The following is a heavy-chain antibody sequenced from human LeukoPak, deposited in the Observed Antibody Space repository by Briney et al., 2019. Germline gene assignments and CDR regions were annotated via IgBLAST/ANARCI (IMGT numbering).Heavy chain of an antibody. Sequence: GGSLRLSCAASGNTFSSYALSWVRQAPGKGLGWVSGSSTSGDSTNYADSVKGRFTISRDNSKNTLYLHKNSLRAEDTAVYYCAKGRGFYDSSGYYYAYYYGMDVWGQGTTVTVSS. CDR2: SSTSGDST. CDR3: AKGRGFYDSSGYYYAYYYGMDV. V-gene: IGHV3-23*01. D-gene: IGHD3-22*01. J-gene: IGHJ6*02. CDR1: GNTFSSYA.